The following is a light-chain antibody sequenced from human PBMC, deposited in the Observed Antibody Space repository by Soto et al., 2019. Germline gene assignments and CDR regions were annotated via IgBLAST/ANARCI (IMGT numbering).Light chain of an antibody. CDR3: SSYAGSSNV. CDR1: SSDIGAYDY. Sequence: QSVLTQPASLSGSPGQSITISCTGTSSDIGAYDYVSWFQQHPGKAPKLMISEVSKRPSGVPDRFSGSKSGNTASLTVAGLQAEDEADYYCSSYAGSSNVFGTGTKVTVL. V-gene: IGLV2-8*01. J-gene: IGLJ1*01. CDR2: EVS.